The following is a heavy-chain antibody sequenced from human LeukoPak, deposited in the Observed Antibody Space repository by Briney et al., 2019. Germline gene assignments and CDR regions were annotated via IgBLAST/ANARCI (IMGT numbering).Heavy chain of an antibody. Sequence: SETLSLTCAVSGGSISSSGFSWSWIRQPPGKGLEWIGYIYYSGSTNYNPSLKSRVTISVDTSKNQFSLKLSSVTAADTAVYYCARVRSSSWYPLFDYWGQGTLVTVSS. CDR1: GGSISSSGFS. CDR2: IYYSGST. CDR3: ARVRSSSWYPLFDY. J-gene: IGHJ4*02. D-gene: IGHD6-13*01. V-gene: IGHV4-61*08.